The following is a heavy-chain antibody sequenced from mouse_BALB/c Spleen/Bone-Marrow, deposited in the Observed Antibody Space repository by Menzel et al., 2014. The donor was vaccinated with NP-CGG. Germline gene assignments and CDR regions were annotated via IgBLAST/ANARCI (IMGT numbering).Heavy chain of an antibody. Sequence: EVKLEESGAELVKPGASVKLSCTASGFNIKDTYMHWVKQRPEQGLEWIGRIDPANGNTKYDPKFQGKATITADTSSITAYLQLSRLTSEDTAVYYCAGASYYAMDYWGQGTSVTVSS. V-gene: IGHV14-3*02. J-gene: IGHJ4*01. CDR2: IDPANGNT. CDR3: AGASYYAMDY. CDR1: GFNIKDTY.